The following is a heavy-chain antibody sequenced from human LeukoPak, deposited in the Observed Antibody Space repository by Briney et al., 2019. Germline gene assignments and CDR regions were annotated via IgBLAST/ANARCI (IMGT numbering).Heavy chain of an antibody. CDR1: GFTFTSSA. CDR2: IVVGSGNT. J-gene: IGHJ3*02. V-gene: IGHV1-58*01. D-gene: IGHD1-26*01. CDR3: AADAATGGHDAFDI. Sequence: GTSVKVSCKASGFTFTSSAVQWVRQARGQRLEWIGWIVVGSGNTNYAQKFQERATITRDMSASTAYMELSSLRSEDTAVYYCAADAATGGHDAFDIWGQETMVTVSS.